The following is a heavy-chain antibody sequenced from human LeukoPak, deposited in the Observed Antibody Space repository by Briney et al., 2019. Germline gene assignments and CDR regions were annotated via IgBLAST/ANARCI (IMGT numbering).Heavy chain of an antibody. J-gene: IGHJ5*02. V-gene: IGHV4-34*01. CDR1: GGSFSGYY. Sequence: SETLSLTCAVYGGSFSGYYWSWIRQPPGKGLEWIGEINHSGSTNYNPSLKSRVTISVDTSKNQFSLKLSSVTAADTAAYYCARGTRYLGWFDPWGQGTLVTVSS. D-gene: IGHD3-9*01. CDR2: INHSGST. CDR3: ARGTRYLGWFDP.